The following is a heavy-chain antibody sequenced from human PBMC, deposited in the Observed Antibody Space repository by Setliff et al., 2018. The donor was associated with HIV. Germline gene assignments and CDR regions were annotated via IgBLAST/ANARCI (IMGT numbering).Heavy chain of an antibody. J-gene: IGHJ3*02. CDR3: ATSLITVPPDAFDI. D-gene: IGHD4-4*01. Sequence: SETLSLTCTVSGGSISSHYWSWIRQPPGKRLEWIGYIHYSGSTNYNPSLKSRVTISGDTSKNQFSLKLSSVTAADTAVYFCATSLITVPPDAFDIWGQGTMVTVSS. V-gene: IGHV4-59*11. CDR2: IHYSGST. CDR1: GGSISSHY.